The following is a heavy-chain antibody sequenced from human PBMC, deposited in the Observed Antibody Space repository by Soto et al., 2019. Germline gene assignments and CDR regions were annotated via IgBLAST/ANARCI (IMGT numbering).Heavy chain of an antibody. J-gene: IGHJ4*02. CDR3: AKTGRWLQELGDY. Sequence: QVQLVESGGGVVQPGRSLRLSCAASGFTFSSYGMHWVRQAPGKGLEWVAVISYDGSNKYYADSEKGRFTISRDNSKNTLDLQMNSLRAEDTAVYYCAKTGRWLQELGDYWGQGTLVTVSS. V-gene: IGHV3-30*18. CDR2: ISYDGSNK. CDR1: GFTFSSYG. D-gene: IGHD3-10*01.